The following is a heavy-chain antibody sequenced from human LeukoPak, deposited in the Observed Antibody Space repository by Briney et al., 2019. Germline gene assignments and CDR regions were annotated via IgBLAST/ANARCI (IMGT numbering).Heavy chain of an antibody. CDR1: GGSISSSSYY. CDR2: IYYSGST. Sequence: KPSETLSLTCTVSGGSISSSSYYWGWIRQPPGKGLEWIGSIYYSGSTYYNPSLKSRVTISVDTSKNQFSLKLSSVTAADTAVYYCARRSSGYCADGVCHTGYLPWGQGTLVTVSS. CDR3: ARRSSGYCADGVCHTGYLP. J-gene: IGHJ5*02. D-gene: IGHD2-8*01. V-gene: IGHV4-39*01.